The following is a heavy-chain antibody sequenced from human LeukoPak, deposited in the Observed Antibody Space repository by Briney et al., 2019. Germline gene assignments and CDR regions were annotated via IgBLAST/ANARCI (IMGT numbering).Heavy chain of an antibody. V-gene: IGHV3-7*01. Sequence: GGSLRLSCGASGFTFSSYWMSWLRQARGKGVEGVAKVNENGNEKPYVDSRKSRFTISRDNAKNSLYLHMNSLRAEDTAVYCCAREGYDFWRCPLGYWGQGTLVTVAS. CDR3: AREGYDFWRCPLGY. D-gene: IGHD3-3*01. CDR2: VNENGNEK. CDR1: GFTFSSYW. J-gene: IGHJ4*02.